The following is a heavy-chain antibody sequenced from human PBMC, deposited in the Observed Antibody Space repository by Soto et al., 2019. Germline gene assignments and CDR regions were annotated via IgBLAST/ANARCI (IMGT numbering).Heavy chain of an antibody. CDR2: INPNSGGT. J-gene: IGHJ4*02. D-gene: IGHD2-15*01. CDR1: GYTFTGYY. V-gene: IGHV1-2*02. CDR3: ERDLAKGGGSAGFDY. Sequence: QVQLVQSGAEVKKPGASVKVSCKASGYTFTGYYMHWVRQAPGQGLEWMGWINPNSGGTKYPQKFQGRVTMTRDTSITTVYMSLTGLKSDDTAVYYCERDLAKGGGSAGFDYWGQGTLVAVSS.